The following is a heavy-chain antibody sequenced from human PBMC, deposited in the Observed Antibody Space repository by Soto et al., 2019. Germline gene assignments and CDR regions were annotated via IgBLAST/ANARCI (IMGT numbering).Heavy chain of an antibody. CDR2: ISGSGTST. CDR3: AKDRNTVMVGGFDP. J-gene: IGHJ5*02. Sequence: EAQLLESGGGLVQPGGSLRLSCVASEFTFSRYAMTWVRQAPGKGLEWVSVISGSGTSTYYADSVKGRFTISRDNSKNTLYLQMNSLRAEDTAVYYCAKDRNTVMVGGFDPWGQGSLVTVSS. CDR1: EFTFSRYA. V-gene: IGHV3-23*01. D-gene: IGHD5-18*01.